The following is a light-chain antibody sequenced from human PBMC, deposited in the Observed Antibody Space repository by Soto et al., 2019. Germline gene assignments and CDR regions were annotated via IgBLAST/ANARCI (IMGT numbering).Light chain of an antibody. V-gene: IGKV3-20*01. CDR1: QSISSS. Sequence: EIVLTQSPGTLSLSPGERAIPSCRASQSISSSLAWYQQKPGLAPTLLISDASNRASGVPDRFTGGGSGTDFSLTIRRLEPEDFALYYCQQYVGSPITFGQGTRLEIK. CDR2: DAS. J-gene: IGKJ5*01. CDR3: QQYVGSPIT.